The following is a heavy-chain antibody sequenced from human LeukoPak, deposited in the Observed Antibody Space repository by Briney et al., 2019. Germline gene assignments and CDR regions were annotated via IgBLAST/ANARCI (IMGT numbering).Heavy chain of an antibody. CDR1: GYTFTSYD. CDR2: MNPNSGNT. J-gene: IGHJ6*02. D-gene: IGHD6-25*01. CDR3: ARGQYPLRIEAAGVYYYYYGMDV. Sequence: GASVRVSCKASGYTFTSYDINWVRQATGQGLEWMGWMNPNSGNTGYAQKFQGRVTMTRDTSITTAYMELSSLRSEDTAVYYCARGQYPLRIEAAGVYYYYYGMDVWGQGTTVTVSS. V-gene: IGHV1-8*01.